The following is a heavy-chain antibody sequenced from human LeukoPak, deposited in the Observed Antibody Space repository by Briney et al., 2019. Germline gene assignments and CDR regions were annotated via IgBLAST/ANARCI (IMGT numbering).Heavy chain of an antibody. V-gene: IGHV7-4-1*02. CDR3: ARDHVKLGSGFHPFDAFDI. CDR2: INTNTGNP. J-gene: IGHJ3*02. CDR1: GYTFTGYY. D-gene: IGHD3-22*01. Sequence: ASVKGSCKASGYTFTGYYMHWVRQAPGQGLEWMGWINTNTGNPTYAQGFTGRFVFSLDTSVTTSSLQISSLKAEDTAVYYCARDHVKLGSGFHPFDAFDIWGQGTLVTVSS.